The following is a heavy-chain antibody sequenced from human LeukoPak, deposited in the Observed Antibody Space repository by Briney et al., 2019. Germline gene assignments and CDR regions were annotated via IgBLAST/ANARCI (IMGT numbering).Heavy chain of an antibody. CDR3: ARIPSGGYYYMDV. J-gene: IGHJ6*03. V-gene: IGHV4-39*01. Sequence: SETLSLTCTVSGGSISSSSYYWGWLRQPPGKGLEWIGSIYYSGSTYYNPSLKSRVTISVDTSKNQFSLKLSSVTAADTAVYYCARIPSGGYYYMDVWGKGTTVTVSS. CDR1: GGSISSSSYY. D-gene: IGHD3-16*01. CDR2: IYYSGST.